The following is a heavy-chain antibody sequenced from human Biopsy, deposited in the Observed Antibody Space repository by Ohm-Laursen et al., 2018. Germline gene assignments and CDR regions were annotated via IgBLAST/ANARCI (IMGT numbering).Heavy chain of an antibody. Sequence: SLRLSCAASGFVVSGTQMSWVRQAPRKGLEWVSVIYSGDSTYYADSAKGRFTISRDESKNTLYLQMNRLRAEDTAVYHCARATYSSGHKIDSWGQGTLATVSS. D-gene: IGHD6-25*01. V-gene: IGHV3-53*01. J-gene: IGHJ4*02. CDR1: GFVVSGTQ. CDR2: IYSGDST. CDR3: ARATYSSGHKIDS.